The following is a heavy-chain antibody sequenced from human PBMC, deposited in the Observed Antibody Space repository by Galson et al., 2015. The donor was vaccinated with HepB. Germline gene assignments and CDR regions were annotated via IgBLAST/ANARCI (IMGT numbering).Heavy chain of an antibody. J-gene: IGHJ4*02. D-gene: IGHD6-13*01. CDR3: AHTLIAAAGTPKAYYFDY. CDR2: ICWDDDK. V-gene: IGHV2-5*02. Sequence: PALVKPTQTLTLTCTFSGFSLSTSGVGVGWIRQPPGKALEWLALICWDDDKRYSPSLKSRLTITKDTSKNQVVLTMTNMDPVDTATYYCAHTLIAAAGTPKAYYFDYWGQGTLVTVSS. CDR1: GFSLSTSGVG.